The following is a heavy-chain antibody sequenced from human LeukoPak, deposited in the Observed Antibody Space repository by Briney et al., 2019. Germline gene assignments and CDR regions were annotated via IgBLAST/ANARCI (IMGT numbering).Heavy chain of an antibody. V-gene: IGHV3-30-3*01. CDR3: ARVDQLPGEPFDY. CDR2: ISYDGSNK. CDR1: GFTFSSYA. D-gene: IGHD2-2*01. Sequence: HSGGSLRLSCAASGFTFSSYAMHWVRQAPGKGLEWVAVISYDGSNKYYADSVKGRFTISRDNSKNTLYLQMNSLRAEDTAVYYCARVDQLPGEPFDYWGQGTLVTVSS. J-gene: IGHJ4*02.